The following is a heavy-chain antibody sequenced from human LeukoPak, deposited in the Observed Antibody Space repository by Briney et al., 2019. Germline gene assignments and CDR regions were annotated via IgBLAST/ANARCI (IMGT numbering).Heavy chain of an antibody. J-gene: IGHJ4*02. Sequence: PGGSLRLSCAASGFTFSSYGMHWVRQAPGKGLEWVAIIWSDGSNKYYADSVKGRFTISRDNSKNTLYLQMNSLRAEDTAVYYCARGYGSGSYPNDYWGQGTLVTVSS. V-gene: IGHV3-33*08. CDR1: GFTFSSYG. CDR3: ARGYGSGSYPNDY. D-gene: IGHD3-10*01. CDR2: IWSDGSNK.